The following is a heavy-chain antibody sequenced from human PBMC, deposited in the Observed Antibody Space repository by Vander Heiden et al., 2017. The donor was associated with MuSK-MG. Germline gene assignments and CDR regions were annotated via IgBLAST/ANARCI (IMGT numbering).Heavy chain of an antibody. CDR3: ARGTYYDYVWGSSDY. CDR1: GFTFSGYS. D-gene: IGHD3-16*01. Sequence: EVQLVESGGGLVTPGGSLRLSCAASGFTFSGYSMNWVRQGPGKGLEWVSSISSSSSYIYYADSVKGRFTISRDNAKNSLYLQMNSLRAEDTAVYYCARGTYYDYVWGSSDYWGQGTLVTVSS. J-gene: IGHJ4*02. V-gene: IGHV3-21*01. CDR2: ISSSSSYI.